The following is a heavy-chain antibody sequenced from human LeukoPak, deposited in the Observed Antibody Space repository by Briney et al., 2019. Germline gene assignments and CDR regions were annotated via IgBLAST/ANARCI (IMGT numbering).Heavy chain of an antibody. CDR2: IIPILGIA. D-gene: IGHD3-10*01. Sequence: ASVKVSCKASGGTFSSYAISWVRQAPEQGLEWMGRIIPILGIANYAQKFQGRVTVTADKSTSTAYMELSSLRSEDKAVYYCARESDRVWFGELGNWFDPWGQGTLVTVSS. V-gene: IGHV1-69*04. CDR3: ARESDRVWFGELGNWFDP. CDR1: GGTFSSYA. J-gene: IGHJ5*02.